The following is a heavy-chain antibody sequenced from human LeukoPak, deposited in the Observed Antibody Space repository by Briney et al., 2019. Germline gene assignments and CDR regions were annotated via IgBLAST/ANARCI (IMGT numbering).Heavy chain of an antibody. Sequence: SETLSLTCAVYGGSFSGYYRSWIRQPPGKGLEWIGEINHSGSTNYNPSLKSRVTISVDTSKNQFSLKLSSVTAADTAVYYCARGFRTVSHNNIPMVRGVTYYWFDPWGQGTLVTVSS. CDR2: INHSGST. D-gene: IGHD3-10*01. J-gene: IGHJ5*02. CDR3: ARGFRTVSHNNIPMVRGVTYYWFDP. V-gene: IGHV4-34*01. CDR1: GGSFSGYY.